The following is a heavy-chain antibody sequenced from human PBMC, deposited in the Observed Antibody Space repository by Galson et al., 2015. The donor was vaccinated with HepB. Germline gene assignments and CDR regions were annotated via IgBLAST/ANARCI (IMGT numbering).Heavy chain of an antibody. D-gene: IGHD3-10*01. CDR3: ARESYGESTNDH. J-gene: IGHJ4*02. CDR1: GFTFSSYS. CDR2: ISSSGSHK. Sequence: SLRLSCAASGFTFSSYSMHWVRQAPGKGLEWVSSISSSGSHKYYADSVKGRFTISRDNAENSLFLQMNSLRAEDTAVYYCARESYGESTNDHWGQGTLVTVSS. V-gene: IGHV3-21*01.